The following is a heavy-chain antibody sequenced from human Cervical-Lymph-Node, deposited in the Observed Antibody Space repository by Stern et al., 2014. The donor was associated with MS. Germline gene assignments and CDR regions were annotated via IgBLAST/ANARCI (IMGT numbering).Heavy chain of an antibody. CDR2: IYYSGST. CDR3: ARHEKVGANSDY. Sequence: QVQLQESGPGLVKPSETLSLTCTVSGGSISSSSYYWGWIRQPPGKGLEWIGSIYYSGSTYYNPSLKSRVTISVDTSKNQFSLKLGSVTAADTAVYYCARHEKVGANSDYWGQGTLVTVSS. V-gene: IGHV4-39*01. D-gene: IGHD1-26*01. J-gene: IGHJ4*02. CDR1: GGSISSSSYY.